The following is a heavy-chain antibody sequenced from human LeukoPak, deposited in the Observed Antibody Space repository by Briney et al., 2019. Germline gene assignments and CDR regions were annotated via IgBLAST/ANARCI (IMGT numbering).Heavy chain of an antibody. J-gene: IGHJ3*02. CDR2: IYYSGST. Sequence: PSETLSLTCTVSGGSISSSSYYWGWIRQPPGKGLEWIGSIYYSGSTYYNPSLKSRVTISVDTSKNQFSLKLSSVTAADTAVYYCARDRGSSFRETDAFDIWGQGTMVTVSS. CDR3: ARDRGSSFRETDAFDI. D-gene: IGHD1-26*01. CDR1: GGSISSSSYY. V-gene: IGHV4-39*07.